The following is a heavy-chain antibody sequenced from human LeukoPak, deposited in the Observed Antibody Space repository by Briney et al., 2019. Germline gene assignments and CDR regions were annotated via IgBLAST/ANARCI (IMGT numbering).Heavy chain of an antibody. D-gene: IGHD3-3*01. CDR3: ARVPYYDFWSGYYAFDY. CDR1: AYTFTSYD. CDR2: MNPNSGNT. J-gene: IGHJ4*02. V-gene: IGHV1-8*03. Sequence: ASVKVSCKASAYTFTSYDINWVRQATGQGLEWMGWMNPNSGNTGYAQKFQGRVTITRNTSISTAYMELSSLRSEDTAVYYCARVPYYDFWSGYYAFDYWGQGTLVTVSS.